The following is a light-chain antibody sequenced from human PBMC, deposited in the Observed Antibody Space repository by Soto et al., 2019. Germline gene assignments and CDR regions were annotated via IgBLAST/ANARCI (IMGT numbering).Light chain of an antibody. J-gene: IGLJ3*02. V-gene: IGLV2-14*01. CDR1: SSDVGAYNY. CDR2: EVS. CDR3: SSYTSNSTLV. Sequence: QSSLTQPASVSGSPGQSITISCIGTSSDVGAYNYVSWYQQHPDKAPKLMIFEVSDRPSGVSNRFSGSNSGNTASLTISGLQAEDEADYFCSSYTSNSTLVFGGGTKLTVL.